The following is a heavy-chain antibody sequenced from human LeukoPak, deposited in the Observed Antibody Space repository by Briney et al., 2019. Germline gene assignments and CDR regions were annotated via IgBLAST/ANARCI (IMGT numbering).Heavy chain of an antibody. CDR2: IYPGDSDT. J-gene: IGHJ5*02. D-gene: IGHD2-2*01. Sequence: GESLKISCEAFGYTFSTYWVGWVRQVPGKGLEWMGLIYPGDSDTRYSPSFQGQVTISADKSISTAYLQWSSLKASDTAMYYCARATVPAAMSGYNWFDAWGQGTLVTVSS. CDR1: GYTFSTYW. CDR3: ARATVPAAMSGYNWFDA. V-gene: IGHV5-51*01.